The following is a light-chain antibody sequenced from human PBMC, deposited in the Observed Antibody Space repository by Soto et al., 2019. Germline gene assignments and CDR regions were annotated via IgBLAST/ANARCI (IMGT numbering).Light chain of an antibody. CDR2: EVS. Sequence: QSVLTQPASVSGSPGQSIAISCTGSSIDVGAYNYVSWYQQHPGKAPKLLIYEVSYRPSGVSNRFSGSKSGNTASLTISGLQAEDEADYYCSSYASRSSWVFGGGTKVTVL. V-gene: IGLV2-14*01. CDR3: SSYASRSSWV. CDR1: SIDVGAYNY. J-gene: IGLJ3*02.